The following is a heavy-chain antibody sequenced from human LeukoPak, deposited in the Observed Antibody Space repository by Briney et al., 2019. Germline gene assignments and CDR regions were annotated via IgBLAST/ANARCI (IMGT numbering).Heavy chain of an antibody. CDR2: IYPGDSDT. Sequence: GGSLKISCKGSGYRFTSYWIGWVRHMPGKGLEGMGIIYPGDSDTRYSPSFQGQVTISPDKSISTAYLQWSSLKASDTAMYYCARRGGYDSFDYYYYYMDVWGKGTTVTVSS. V-gene: IGHV5-51*01. D-gene: IGHD5-12*01. CDR1: GYRFTSYW. CDR3: ARRGGYDSFDYYYYYMDV. J-gene: IGHJ6*03.